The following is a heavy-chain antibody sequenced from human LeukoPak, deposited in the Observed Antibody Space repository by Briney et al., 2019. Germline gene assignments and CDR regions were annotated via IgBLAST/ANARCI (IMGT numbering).Heavy chain of an antibody. CDR2: IYYSGST. D-gene: IGHD3-22*01. J-gene: IGHJ3*02. V-gene: IGHV4-59*01. CDR1: GGSISSFY. CDR3: ARVENYYDSSGLTLAFDI. Sequence: PSETLSLTCTVSGGSISSFYWSWIRQPPGKGLEWIGYIYYSGSTNYNPSLKSRVTISVDTSKNQFSLKLSSVTAADTAVYYCARVENYYDSSGLTLAFDIWGQGTMVTVSS.